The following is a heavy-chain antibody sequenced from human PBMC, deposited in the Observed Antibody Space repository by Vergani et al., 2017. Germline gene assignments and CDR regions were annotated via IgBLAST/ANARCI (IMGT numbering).Heavy chain of an antibody. CDR1: GGSISSGSYY. V-gene: IGHV4-61*02. D-gene: IGHD2-2*02. J-gene: IGHJ6*03. Sequence: QVQLQESGPGLVKPSETLSLTCTVSGGSISSGSYYWSWIRQPAGKGLEWSGRIYTSGSTNYNPSLKSRVTMSVDTSKNQFSLKLSSVTAADTAVYYCGKEVPIVVPAAIKPSHYYYYMDVWGKGTTVTVSS. CDR3: GKEVPIVVPAAIKPSHYYYYMDV. CDR2: IYTSGST.